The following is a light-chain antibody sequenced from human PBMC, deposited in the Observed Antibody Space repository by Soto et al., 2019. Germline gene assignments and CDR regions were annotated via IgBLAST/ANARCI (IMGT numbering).Light chain of an antibody. J-gene: IGKJ2*01. V-gene: IGKV3-20*01. Sequence: EIVFTQSPGTLPLSPGERATLSCRASQSVSSNYLVWYQQKPGQAPRPLIYGASSRATGIPDRFSGSGSGTDFTLTISRLEPEDFAVYYCQQYANSPFTFGQGTKLEIK. CDR2: GAS. CDR1: QSVSSNY. CDR3: QQYANSPFT.